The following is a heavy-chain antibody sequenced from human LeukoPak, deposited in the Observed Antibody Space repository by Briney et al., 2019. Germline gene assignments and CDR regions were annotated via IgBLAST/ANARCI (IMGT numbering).Heavy chain of an antibody. V-gene: IGHV1-69*10. CDR3: GTTVVSTGFYYYGMDV. CDR1: GGTFSSYA. CDR2: IIPILGIA. D-gene: IGHD4-23*01. Sequence: GASVKVSCKASGGTFSSYAISWVRQAPGQGLEWMEGIIPILGIANYAQKFQGRVTITADKSTSTAYMELSSLRSEDTAVYYCGTTVVSTGFYYYGMDVWGQGTTVTVSS. J-gene: IGHJ6*02.